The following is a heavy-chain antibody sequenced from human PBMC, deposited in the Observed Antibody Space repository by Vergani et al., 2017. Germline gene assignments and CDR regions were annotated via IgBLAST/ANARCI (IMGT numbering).Heavy chain of an antibody. D-gene: IGHD5-12*01. Sequence: EVQLVESGGGLVKPGGSLRLSCAASGFTFSSYSMNWVRQAPGKGLEWVSSISSSSSYIYYADSVKGRFTISRDNAKNSLYLQMNSLRAEDTAVYYCASGDTPWLGGSYYYYGMDVWGQGTTVTVSS. J-gene: IGHJ6*02. CDR2: ISSSSSYI. CDR1: GFTFSSYS. CDR3: ASGDTPWLGGSYYYYGMDV. V-gene: IGHV3-21*01.